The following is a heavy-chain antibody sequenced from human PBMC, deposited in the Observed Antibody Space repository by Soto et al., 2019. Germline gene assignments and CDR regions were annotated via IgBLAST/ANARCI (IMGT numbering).Heavy chain of an antibody. Sequence: SETLSLTCTVSGGSISSYYWSWIRQPPGKGLEWIGYIYYSGSTNYNPSLKSRVTITVDTSKNQFFLKLSSVTAADTSVHYCAGGGFWSGYYLPSFFDYWGQGTLVTVSS. J-gene: IGHJ4*02. V-gene: IGHV4-59*01. CDR1: GGSISSYY. CDR2: IYYSGST. D-gene: IGHD3-3*01. CDR3: AGGGFWSGYYLPSFFDY.